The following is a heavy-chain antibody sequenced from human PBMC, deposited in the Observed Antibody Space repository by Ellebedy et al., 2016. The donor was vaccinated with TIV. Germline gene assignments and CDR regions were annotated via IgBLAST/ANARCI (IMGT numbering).Heavy chain of an antibody. CDR3: AKEREPAVAADY. J-gene: IGHJ4*02. CDR2: IRYDGSNK. D-gene: IGHD6-19*01. V-gene: IGHV3-30*02. Sequence: PGGSLRLSCAASGFTLSSYGMHWVRQAPGKGLEWVAFIRYDGSNKYYADSVKGRFTISRDNSKNTLYLQMNSLRAEDTAVYYWAKEREPAVAADYWGQGTLVTVSS. CDR1: GFTLSSYG.